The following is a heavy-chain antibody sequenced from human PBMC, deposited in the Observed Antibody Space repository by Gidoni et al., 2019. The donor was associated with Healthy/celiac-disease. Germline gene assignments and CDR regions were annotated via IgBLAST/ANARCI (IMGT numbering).Heavy chain of an antibody. Sequence: EVQLVESGGGLVKPGGSLRLSCAASGFTFSSYSMNWFRQAPGKGLEWVSSIMSSSSYIYYADSVKGRFTISRDNAKNSLYLQMNSLRAEDTAVYYCARAPNQLLLVYFDYWGQGILVPVSS. J-gene: IGHJ4*02. D-gene: IGHD2-2*01. V-gene: IGHV3-21*01. CDR3: ARAPNQLLLVYFDY. CDR1: GFTFSSYS. CDR2: IMSSSSYI.